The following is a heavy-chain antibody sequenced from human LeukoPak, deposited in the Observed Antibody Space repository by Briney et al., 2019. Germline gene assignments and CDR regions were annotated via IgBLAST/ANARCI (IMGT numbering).Heavy chain of an antibody. V-gene: IGHV3-30*18. CDR3: AKDGPGSSGWYFRSSEYYFDY. Sequence: GGSLRLSCAASGFTFSSYAMHWVRQAPGKGLEWVAVISYDGSNKYYADSVKGRFTISRDNSKNTLYLQMNSLRAEDTAVYYCAKDGPGSSGWYFRSSEYYFDYWGQGTLVTVSS. D-gene: IGHD6-19*01. J-gene: IGHJ4*02. CDR2: ISYDGSNK. CDR1: GFTFSSYA.